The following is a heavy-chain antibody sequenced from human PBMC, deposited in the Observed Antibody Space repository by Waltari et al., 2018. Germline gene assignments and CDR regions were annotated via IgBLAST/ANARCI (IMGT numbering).Heavy chain of an antibody. V-gene: IGHV3-64*07. J-gene: IGHJ4*02. CDR1: GVVFWDYA. D-gene: IGHD6-13*01. Sequence: EAQLVECGGGLVQAGGSRRLSCAASGVVFWDYAMLWVRHAPGKEPEYVSGITCNGYGTYYADSVKGRVSISRDNSKNTLYLQMGSLTVEDTAVYYCARRGSNWSPYDLWGQGTLVTVSS. CDR3: ARRGSNWSPYDL. CDR2: ITCNGYGT.